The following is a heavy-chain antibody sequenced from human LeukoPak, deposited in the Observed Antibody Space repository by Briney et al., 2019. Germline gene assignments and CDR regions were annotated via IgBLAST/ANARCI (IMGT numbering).Heavy chain of an antibody. Sequence: GASVKVSCKASGYTFTSYGISWVRQAPGQGLEWMGGISAYNGNPNYAQKLQGRVTMTTDTSTSTAYMELRSLRSDDTAVYYCARDFKMAAYSEYGMDVWGQGTTVTVSS. D-gene: IGHD1-26*01. CDR2: ISAYNGNP. V-gene: IGHV1-18*01. J-gene: IGHJ6*02. CDR3: ARDFKMAAYSEYGMDV. CDR1: GYTFTSYG.